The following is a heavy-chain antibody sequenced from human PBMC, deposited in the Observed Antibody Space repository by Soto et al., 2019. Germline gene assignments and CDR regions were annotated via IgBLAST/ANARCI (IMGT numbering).Heavy chain of an antibody. D-gene: IGHD5-12*01. V-gene: IGHV4-30-4*01. CDR1: GGSISSGDYY. J-gene: IGHJ4*02. CDR3: ARWLGYGPHFDY. Sequence: QVQLQESGPGLVNPSQTLSLTCTVSGGSISSGDYYWSWIRQPPGKGMEWIGYMYYSGSTYYNPSLKSRVTISVDTSKNQFSLKLSSVTAADTAVYYCARWLGYGPHFDYWGQGTLVTVSS. CDR2: MYYSGST.